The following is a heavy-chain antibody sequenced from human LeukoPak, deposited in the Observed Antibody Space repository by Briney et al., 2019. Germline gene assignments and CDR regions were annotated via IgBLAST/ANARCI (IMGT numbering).Heavy chain of an antibody. CDR2: ISNDGKNK. V-gene: IGHV3-30*04. D-gene: IGHD3-22*01. J-gene: IGHJ4*02. CDR1: GFTFSNFA. CDR3: ARGLAYYYDSSAYFLDY. Sequence: PGGSLRLSCAATGFTFSNFAMHWVRQAPGKGLEWVAVISNDGKNKYYADSVKGRFTISRDNSKNTLYLQMNSLRADDTAVYYCARGLAYYYDSSAYFLDYWGQGTLVTVSS.